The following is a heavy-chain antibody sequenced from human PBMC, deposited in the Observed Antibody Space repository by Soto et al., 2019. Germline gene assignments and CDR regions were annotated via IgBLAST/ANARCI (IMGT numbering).Heavy chain of an antibody. J-gene: IGHJ3*02. V-gene: IGHV1-58*01. CDR3: AAVTPGGTMIVVVIDAFDI. CDR2: IVVGSGNT. CDR1: GFTFTSSA. Sequence: SVKVSCKASGFTFTSSAVQWVRQASGQRLEWIGWIVVGSGNTNYAQKFQERVTITRDMSTSTAYMELSSLRSEDTAVYYCAAVTPGGTMIVVVIDAFDISGQGTMVTVSS. D-gene: IGHD3-22*01.